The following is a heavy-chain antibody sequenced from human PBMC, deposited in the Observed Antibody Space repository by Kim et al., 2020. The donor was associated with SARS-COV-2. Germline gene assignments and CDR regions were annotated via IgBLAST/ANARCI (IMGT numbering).Heavy chain of an antibody. V-gene: IGHV4-59*01. J-gene: IGHJ3*02. Sequence: SETLSLTRTVSGGSISSYYWSWIRQPPGKGLEWIGYIYYSGSTNYNPSLKSRVTISVDTSKNQFSLKLSSVTAADTAVYYCARRSLGYYDSSGPQAAFDIWGQGTMVTVSS. CDR3: ARRSLGYYDSSGPQAAFDI. D-gene: IGHD3-22*01. CDR2: IYYSGST. CDR1: GGSISSYY.